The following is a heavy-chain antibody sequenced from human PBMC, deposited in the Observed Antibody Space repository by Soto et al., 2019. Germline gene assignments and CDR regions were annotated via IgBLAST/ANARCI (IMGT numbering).Heavy chain of an antibody. D-gene: IGHD2-21*02. V-gene: IGHV4-31*03. Sequence: PSETLSLTCTVSGGSISSGGYYWSWIRQHPGKGLEWIGYIYYSGSTYYNPSLKSRVTISVDTSKNQFSLKLSSVTAADTAVHYCARGVYCGGDCYTLDAFDIWGQGTMVTVSS. CDR1: GGSISSGGYY. CDR3: ARGVYCGGDCYTLDAFDI. CDR2: IYYSGST. J-gene: IGHJ3*02.